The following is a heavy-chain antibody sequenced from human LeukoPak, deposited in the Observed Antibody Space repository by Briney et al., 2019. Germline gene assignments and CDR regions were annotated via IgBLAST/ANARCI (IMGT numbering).Heavy chain of an antibody. D-gene: IGHD3-10*01. V-gene: IGHV3-9*01. Sequence: GGSLRLSCAASGFTFDDYAMHWVRHAPGKGLEWVSGISWNSGSIAYADSVKGRFTISRDNAKNSLYLQMNSLRAEDTALYHCAKDYGSGSYYGLDDWGQGTLVTVSS. CDR3: AKDYGSGSYYGLDD. CDR2: ISWNSGSI. CDR1: GFTFDDYA. J-gene: IGHJ4*02.